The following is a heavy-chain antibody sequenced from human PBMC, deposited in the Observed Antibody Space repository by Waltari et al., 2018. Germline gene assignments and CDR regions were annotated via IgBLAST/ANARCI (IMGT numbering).Heavy chain of an antibody. J-gene: IGHJ4*02. CDR3: TTGRDGYNHRFDY. D-gene: IGHD5-12*01. V-gene: IGHV3-7*01. CDR2: IEHGGSEI. Sequence: EVKLVESGGGLVKPGGSLRRSWEGYGFHFCGYWLSWVRLVPGKGLEWVANIEHGGSEINYADSLKGRFTISRDNAKNSVSLQMNSLRAEDSAIYYCTTGRDGYNHRFDYWGQGTRVTVSS. CDR1: GFHFCGYW.